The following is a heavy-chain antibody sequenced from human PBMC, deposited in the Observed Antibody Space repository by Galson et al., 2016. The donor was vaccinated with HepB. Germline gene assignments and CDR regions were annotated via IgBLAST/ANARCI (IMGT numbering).Heavy chain of an antibody. D-gene: IGHD3-10*01. J-gene: IGHJ5*02. CDR3: ARGAYGAHGPATDYKYWLDP. CDR1: GASVSSGSHY. CDR2: IRYSGST. V-gene: IGHV4-31*03. Sequence: TLSLTCTVSGASVSSGSHYWSWIRQHPGKGLEWIGYIRYSGSTDYNPSLKSRLTMSVDTSRNQFSLSLTSVTSADTAVYYCARGAYGAHGPATDYKYWLDPWGQGILVTVSS.